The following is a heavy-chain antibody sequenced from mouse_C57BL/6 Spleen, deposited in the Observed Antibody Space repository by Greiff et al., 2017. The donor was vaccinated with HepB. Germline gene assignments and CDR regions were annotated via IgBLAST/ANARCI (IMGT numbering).Heavy chain of an antibody. CDR1: GYAFSSYW. CDR3: ARRRYDWGYAMDY. D-gene: IGHD2-4*01. J-gene: IGHJ4*01. Sequence: QVQLQQSGAELVKPGASVKISCKASGYAFSSYWMNWVKQRPGKGLEWIGQIYPGDGDTNYNGKFKGKATLTADKSSSTAYMQLSSLTSEDSAVYFCARRRYDWGYAMDYWGQGTSVTVSS. V-gene: IGHV1-80*01. CDR2: IYPGDGDT.